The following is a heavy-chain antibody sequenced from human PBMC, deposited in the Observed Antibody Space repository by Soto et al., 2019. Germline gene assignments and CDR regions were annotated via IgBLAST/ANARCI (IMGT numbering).Heavy chain of an antibody. CDR1: GFTFSSYA. D-gene: IGHD3-10*01. J-gene: IGHJ4*02. Sequence: GGSLRLSCAASGFTFSSYAMSWVRQAPGKGLEWVAVISDSGGSTYYADSVKGRFIISRDNSKNTIYLQMNSLRAEDTAKYYCAKIDPYFFDFWGQGALVTVSS. CDR2: ISDSGGST. CDR3: AKIDPYFFDF. V-gene: IGHV3-23*01.